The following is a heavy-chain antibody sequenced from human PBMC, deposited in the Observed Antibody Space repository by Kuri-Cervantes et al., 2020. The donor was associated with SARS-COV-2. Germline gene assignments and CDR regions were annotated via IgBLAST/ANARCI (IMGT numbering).Heavy chain of an antibody. CDR1: GYSFTSYW. V-gene: IGHV5-51*01. Sequence: GGSLRLSCKDSGYSFTSYWIGWVRQVPGKGLEWMGIIYPGDSDTRYSPSFQGQVTISADKSISTAYLQWSSLKASDTAMYYCARLSYDSSGYYRGRARTYGMDVWGQGTTVTVSS. CDR2: IYPGDSDT. D-gene: IGHD3-22*01. J-gene: IGHJ6*02. CDR3: ARLSYDSSGYYRGRARTYGMDV.